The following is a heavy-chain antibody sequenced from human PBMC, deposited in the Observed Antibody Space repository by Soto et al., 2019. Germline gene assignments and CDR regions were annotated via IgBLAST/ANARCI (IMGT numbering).Heavy chain of an antibody. CDR2: ISYDGSNK. CDR1: GFTFSSYG. CDR3: AKDRVYCSSTSCYFAYYYGMDV. Sequence: QVQLVESGGGVVQPGRSLRLSCAASGFTFSSYGMHWFRQAPGKGLEWVAVISYDGSNKYYADSVKGRFTISRDNSKNTLYLQMNSLRAEDTAVYYCAKDRVYCSSTSCYFAYYYGMDVWGQGTTVTVSS. J-gene: IGHJ6*02. V-gene: IGHV3-30*18. D-gene: IGHD2-2*01.